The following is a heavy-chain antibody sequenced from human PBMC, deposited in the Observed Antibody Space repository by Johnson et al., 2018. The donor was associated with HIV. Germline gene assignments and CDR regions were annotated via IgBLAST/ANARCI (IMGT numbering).Heavy chain of an antibody. D-gene: IGHD1-26*01. Sequence: QVQLVESGGGLVQPGGSLRLSCAASGFTFGDYYMTWIRQAPGKGLEWVSYINSSGHTRYYADSVKGRSPISRDNAKNTLSLQMNSLRDEETAVYYCARDLRGANWHDVFDIWGQGTMVTVSS. CDR2: INSSGHTR. CDR1: GFTFGDYY. CDR3: ARDLRGANWHDVFDI. J-gene: IGHJ3*02. V-gene: IGHV3-11*04.